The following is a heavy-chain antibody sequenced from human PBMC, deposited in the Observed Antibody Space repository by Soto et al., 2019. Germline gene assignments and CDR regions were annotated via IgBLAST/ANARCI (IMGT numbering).Heavy chain of an antibody. V-gene: IGHV3-23*01. D-gene: IGHD3-3*01. CDR1: GFTFSSYA. CDR3: ARDQRTAIFGAGGYYYYGMDV. Sequence: EVQLLESGGGLVQPGGSLRLSCAASGFTFSSYAMSWVRQAPGKGLEWVSAISGSGGSTYYADSVKGRFTISRDNSKNTLYLQMNSLRAEDTAVYYCARDQRTAIFGAGGYYYYGMDVWGQGTTVTVSS. J-gene: IGHJ6*02. CDR2: ISGSGGST.